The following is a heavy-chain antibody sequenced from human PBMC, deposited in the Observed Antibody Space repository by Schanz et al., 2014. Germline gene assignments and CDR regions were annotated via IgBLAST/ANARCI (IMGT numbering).Heavy chain of an antibody. CDR2: ISYDGSNK. D-gene: IGHD2-15*01. V-gene: IGHV3-30-3*01. CDR3: ARDRGYCSGGSCLTFDY. CDR1: GFTFSKYW. J-gene: IGHJ4*02. Sequence: VLLVESGGGLVKPGGSLRLSCEASGFTFSKYWMSWVRQAPGKGLEWVAVISYDGSNKYYADSVKGRFTISRDNSKNTLYLQMNTLRAEDTAVYYCARDRGYCSGGSCLTFDYWGQGTLVTVSS.